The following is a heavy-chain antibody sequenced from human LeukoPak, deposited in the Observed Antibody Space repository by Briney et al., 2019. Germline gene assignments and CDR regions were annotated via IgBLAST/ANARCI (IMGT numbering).Heavy chain of an antibody. V-gene: IGHV4-59*01. Sequence: PSETLSLTCTASGGSISSYYWSWIRQPPGKGLEWIGYIYYSGSTNYNPSLKSRVTISVDTSKNQFSLKLSSVTAADTAVYYCARSRGFGELFGWGQGTLVTVSS. D-gene: IGHD3-10*01. J-gene: IGHJ4*02. CDR1: GGSISSYY. CDR2: IYYSGST. CDR3: ARSRGFGELFG.